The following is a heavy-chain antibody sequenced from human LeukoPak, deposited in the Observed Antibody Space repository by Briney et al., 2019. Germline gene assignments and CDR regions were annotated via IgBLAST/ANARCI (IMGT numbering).Heavy chain of an antibody. D-gene: IGHD4-17*01. CDR2: INPSGGST. J-gene: IGHJ6*03. CDR1: GYTFTSYY. CDR3: ARANADTGDYDYYYYYYMDV. V-gene: IGHV1-46*01. Sequence: GASVKVSCKASGYTFTSYYMHWVRQAPGQGLEWMGIINPSGGSTSYAQKFQGRATMTRDTSTSTVYMELSSLRSEDTAVYYCARANADTGDYDYYYYYYMDVWGKGTTVTISS.